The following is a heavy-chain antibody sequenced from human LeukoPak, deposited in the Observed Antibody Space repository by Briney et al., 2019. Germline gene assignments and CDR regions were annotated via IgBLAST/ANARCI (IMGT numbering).Heavy chain of an antibody. CDR1: GFTFSSYW. CDR2: IKQDGSDK. Sequence: GGSLRLSCVASGFTFSSYWMNWVRQAPGKGLEYVANIKQDGSDKNYVDSMEGRFTISRDNAKNSLYLQTNSLRAEDTAVYYCAREASHSGSYGGNAFDIWGQGTMVTVSS. J-gene: IGHJ3*02. CDR3: AREASHSGSYGGNAFDI. V-gene: IGHV3-7*01. D-gene: IGHD1-26*01.